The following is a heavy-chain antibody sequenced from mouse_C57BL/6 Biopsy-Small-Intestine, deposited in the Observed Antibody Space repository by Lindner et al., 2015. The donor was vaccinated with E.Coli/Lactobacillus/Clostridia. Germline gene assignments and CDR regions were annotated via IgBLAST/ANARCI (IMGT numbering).Heavy chain of an antibody. V-gene: IGHV1-81*01. J-gene: IGHJ3*01. D-gene: IGHD3-3*01. CDR1: GYTFTSYG. Sequence: VQLQESGAELARPGASVKLSCKASGYTFTSYGISWVKQRTGQGLEWIGEIYPRSGNTYYNEKFKGKATLTADKSSSTACMELRSLTSEDSAVYFCARGRDGGFAYWGQGTLVTVSA. CDR2: IYPRSGNT. CDR3: ARGRDGGFAY.